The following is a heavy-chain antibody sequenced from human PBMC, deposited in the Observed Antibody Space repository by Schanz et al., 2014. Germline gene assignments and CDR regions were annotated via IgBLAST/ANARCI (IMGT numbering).Heavy chain of an antibody. D-gene: IGHD2-15*01. J-gene: IGHJ6*02. V-gene: IGHV3-74*01. CDR3: ARDNRQCSGPCSDGSCLPCGMDV. CDR1: GFTFSRYW. Sequence: EVQLVQSGGGLVQPGGSLRLSCAASGFTFSRYWMQWVRQAPGKGLVWVSRIYMDGSGRDYGDSVKGRFTVSRDNAKNTLYLQMNSLRAEDTAVYYCARDNRQCSGPCSDGSCLPCGMDVWGQGTTVIVSS. CDR2: IYMDGSGR.